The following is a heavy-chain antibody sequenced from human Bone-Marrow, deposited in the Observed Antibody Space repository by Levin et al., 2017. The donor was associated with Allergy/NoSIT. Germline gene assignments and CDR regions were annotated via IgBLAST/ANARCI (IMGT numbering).Heavy chain of an antibody. J-gene: IGHJ4*02. CDR3: ASMPDPGKRYCSGGSCYDQFDY. CDR2: INPNSGGT. CDR1: GYTFTGYY. V-gene: IGHV1-2*02. Sequence: GESLKISCKASGYTFTGYYMHWVRQAPGQGLEWMGWINPNSGGTNYAQKFQGRVTMTRDTSISTAYMELSRLRSDDTAVYYCASMPDPGKRYCSGGSCYDQFDYWGQGTLVTVSS. D-gene: IGHD2-15*01.